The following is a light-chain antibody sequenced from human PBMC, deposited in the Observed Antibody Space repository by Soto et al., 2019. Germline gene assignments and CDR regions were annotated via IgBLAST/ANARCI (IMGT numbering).Light chain of an antibody. Sequence: EIVLTQSPATLSLSPGERATLSCRASQTVSSSYVAWYQQKPGQAPRVLIYGASSRATGIPDRFIGSGSGTDYTLTISRLEPEDFAVYYCQHYASSPPWTFGQGTKVEIK. CDR1: QTVSSSY. V-gene: IGKV3-20*01. CDR2: GAS. CDR3: QHYASSPPWT. J-gene: IGKJ1*01.